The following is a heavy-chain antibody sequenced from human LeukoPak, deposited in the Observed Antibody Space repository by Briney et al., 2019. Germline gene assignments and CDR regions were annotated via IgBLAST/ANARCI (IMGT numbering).Heavy chain of an antibody. D-gene: IGHD6-25*01. CDR1: GFSVSGNH. CDR2: IYSGSST. V-gene: IGHV3-53*01. Sequence: GRSLRLSCAASGFSVSGNHMSWVRQAPGKGPEWVSVIYSGSSTYYADPVRGRFIISRDNSKNTLYLQMNSLRAEDTAVYHCARVFQRDYYFDYWGQGTLVTVSS. CDR3: ARVFQRDYYFDY. J-gene: IGHJ4*02.